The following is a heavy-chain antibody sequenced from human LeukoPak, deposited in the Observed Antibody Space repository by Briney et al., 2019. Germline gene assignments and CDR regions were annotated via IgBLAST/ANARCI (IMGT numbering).Heavy chain of an antibody. Sequence: HPGGSLRLSCSASGFTFSTFPMHWVRQAPGKGLEYFSAISRNGDTTYYADSVKGRFTISRGNSKNTLYLQMSSLRPEDTAVYYCVKALTDDAFDIWGQGTMVTVSS. CDR1: GFTFSTFP. J-gene: IGHJ3*02. CDR3: VKALTDDAFDI. CDR2: ISRNGDTT. V-gene: IGHV3-64D*06.